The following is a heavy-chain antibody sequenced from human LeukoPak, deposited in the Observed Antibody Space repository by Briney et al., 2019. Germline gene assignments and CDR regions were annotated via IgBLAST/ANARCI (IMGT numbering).Heavy chain of an antibody. CDR3: AKVAYTVTTPGAFDI. CDR1: GFTFSSYA. D-gene: IGHD4-17*01. CDR2: ISGSCGST. V-gene: IGHV3-23*01. Sequence: WGSLRLSCAASGFTFSSYAMSWVRQAPGKGLEWVSAISGSCGSTYYADSVKGRFTISRDNSKNTLYLQMNSLRAEDTAVYYCAKVAYTVTTPGAFDIWGQGTMVTVCS. J-gene: IGHJ3*02.